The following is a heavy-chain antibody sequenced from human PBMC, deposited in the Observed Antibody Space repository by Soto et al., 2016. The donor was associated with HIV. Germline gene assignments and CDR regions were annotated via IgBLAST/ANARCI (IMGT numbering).Heavy chain of an antibody. V-gene: IGHV3-74*01. J-gene: IGHJ4*02. CDR3: SRDTFGPYDY. CDR1: GFSSSNYW. Sequence: EVQLVESGGGLVQPGGPVRLSCAASGFSSSNYWMHWVRQVPGKGLVWVSRINEDGSTTTYADSVRGRFTIFRDNAKNTLYLQMNSLRVEDTAVYYCSRDTFGPYDYWGQGTLVTVSS. D-gene: IGHD3-16*01. CDR2: INEDGSTT.